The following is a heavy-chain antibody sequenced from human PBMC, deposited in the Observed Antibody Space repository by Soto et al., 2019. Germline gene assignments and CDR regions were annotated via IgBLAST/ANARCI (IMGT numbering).Heavy chain of an antibody. CDR1: GVSFSGYY. CDR2: INHSGST. Sequence: SETLSLTCAVYGVSFSGYYWSWIRQPPGKGLEWIGEINHSGSTNYNPSLKSRVTISVDTSKNQFSLKLSSVPAADTAVYYCARGRGSATYSSSVMDVWGQGTTVPVSS. D-gene: IGHD3-16*01. J-gene: IGHJ6*02. CDR3: ARGRGSATYSSSVMDV. V-gene: IGHV4-34*01.